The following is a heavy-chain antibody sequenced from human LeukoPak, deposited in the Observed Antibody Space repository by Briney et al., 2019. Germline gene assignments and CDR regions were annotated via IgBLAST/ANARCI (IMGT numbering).Heavy chain of an antibody. Sequence: GGSLRLSCAASGFTFSSYAMHWVRQAPGKGLEWVAVISYDGSNKYYADFVKGRFTISRDNSKNTLYLQMNSLRAEDTAVYYCARSYGDPDYWGQGTLVTVPS. CDR2: ISYDGSNK. CDR1: GFTFSSYA. J-gene: IGHJ4*02. D-gene: IGHD4-17*01. CDR3: ARSYGDPDY. V-gene: IGHV3-30*04.